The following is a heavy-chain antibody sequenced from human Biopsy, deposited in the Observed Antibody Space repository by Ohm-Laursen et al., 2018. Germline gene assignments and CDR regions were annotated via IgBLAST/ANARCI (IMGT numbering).Heavy chain of an antibody. V-gene: IGHV1-69*11. D-gene: IGHD2-2*01. Sequence: GSSVKVSCKTPEGTFSNYGVNWVRQAPGQGLEWMGRIIPILRTTAYAQTFLGRVTITADSPTSTVDMELTSLTSDDTAVYFCAREAIGYQLPRDDWGQGTLVTVSS. J-gene: IGHJ4*02. CDR3: AREAIGYQLPRDD. CDR2: IIPILRTT. CDR1: EGTFSNYG.